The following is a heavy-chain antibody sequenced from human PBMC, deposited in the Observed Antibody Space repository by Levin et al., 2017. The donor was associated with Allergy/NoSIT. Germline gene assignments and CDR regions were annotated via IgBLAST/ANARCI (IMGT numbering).Heavy chain of an antibody. V-gene: IGHV3-48*01. Sequence: GESLKISCAASGFTFSSYSMNWVRQAPGKGLEWVSYISSSSSTIYYADSVKGRFTISRDNAKNSLYLQMNSLRAEDTAVYYCARGIRLGELSWPVDYWGQGTLVTVSS. CDR2: ISSSSSTI. D-gene: IGHD3-16*02. CDR3: ARGIRLGELSWPVDY. J-gene: IGHJ4*02. CDR1: GFTFSSYS.